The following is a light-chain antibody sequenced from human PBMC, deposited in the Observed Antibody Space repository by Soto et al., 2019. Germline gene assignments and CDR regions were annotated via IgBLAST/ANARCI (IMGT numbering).Light chain of an antibody. CDR3: QQYNDWPRT. CDR1: QSVSGN. CDR2: GVS. Sequence: EVVMTQSPGTLSVSPGERASLSCRASQSVSGNLAWYQQTPGQAPRLLIHGVSTRATGIPARFSGSGSGTEFTLTISSLQSEDFAFYYCQQYNDWPRTFGQGTKVEIK. J-gene: IGKJ1*01. V-gene: IGKV3-15*01.